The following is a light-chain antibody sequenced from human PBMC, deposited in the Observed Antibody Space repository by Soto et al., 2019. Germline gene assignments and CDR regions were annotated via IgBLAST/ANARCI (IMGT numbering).Light chain of an antibody. Sequence: QSALTQPASVSGSPGQSIAISCTGSSSDVGIYNYVSWYQQHPGKVPKLIIYEVSNRPSGVSNRFSGSKSGNTASLTISGLQAEDEADYYCSSYTTSSTRGFGTGPKLTVL. CDR1: SSDVGIYNY. CDR2: EVS. V-gene: IGLV2-14*01. J-gene: IGLJ1*01. CDR3: SSYTTSSTRG.